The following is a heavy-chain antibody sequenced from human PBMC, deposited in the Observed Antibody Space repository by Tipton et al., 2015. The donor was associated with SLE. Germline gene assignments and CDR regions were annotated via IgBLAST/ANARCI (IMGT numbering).Heavy chain of an antibody. CDR3: ARGTYNNRK. D-gene: IGHD1-14*01. V-gene: IGHV3-7*03. Sequence: SLRLSCAASGFTFSGYWLTWVRQAPGKGLEWVGNIKEDGSAKYYEDTVKGRFTISRDNAKKSLYLQMNSLRAEDTAIYYCARGTYNNRKWGQGALVTVSS. J-gene: IGHJ4*02. CDR1: GFTFSGYW. CDR2: IKEDGSAK.